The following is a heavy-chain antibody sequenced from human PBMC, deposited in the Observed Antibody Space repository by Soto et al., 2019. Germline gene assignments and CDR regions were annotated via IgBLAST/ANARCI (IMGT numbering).Heavy chain of an antibody. CDR1: GGSFSGYY. Sequence: PSETLSLTCAVYGGSFSGYYWSWIRQPPGKGLEWIGEINHSGSTNYNPSLKSRVTISVDTSKNQFSLKLSSVTAADTAVYYCARDGREASGMEVWGQGTKVTVS. V-gene: IGHV4-34*01. D-gene: IGHD1-26*01. J-gene: IGHJ6*02. CDR3: ARDGREASGMEV. CDR2: INHSGST.